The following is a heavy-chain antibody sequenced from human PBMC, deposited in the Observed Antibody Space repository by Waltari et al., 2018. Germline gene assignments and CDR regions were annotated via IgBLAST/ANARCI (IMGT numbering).Heavy chain of an antibody. CDR2: IKQDGSTK. D-gene: IGHD5-12*01. CDR1: GFTFSTYW. V-gene: IGHV3-7*01. CDR3: GRDRGWRQHDY. Sequence: EVQLVESGGGLVQPGGSQRLSCAASGFTFSTYWMGWVRQAPGKGLEWVANIKQDGSTKYYVDSVKGRFTISRDNAKNSLYLQMNSLRAEDTAVYYCGRDRGWRQHDYWGQGTLVTVSS. J-gene: IGHJ4*02.